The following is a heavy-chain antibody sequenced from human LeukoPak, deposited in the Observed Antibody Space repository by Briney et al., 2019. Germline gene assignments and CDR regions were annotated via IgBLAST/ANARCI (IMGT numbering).Heavy chain of an antibody. CDR1: GYTFTSYG. CDR2: ISAYNGNT. CDR3: ARPAGGWLQPPTYFDY. Sequence: ASVKVSCKASGYTFTSYGISWVRQAPGQGLEWMGWISAYNGNTNHAQKLQGRVTMTTDTSTSTAYMELRSLRSDDTAVYYCARPAGGWLQPPTYFDYWGQGTLVTVSS. J-gene: IGHJ4*02. D-gene: IGHD5-24*01. V-gene: IGHV1-18*01.